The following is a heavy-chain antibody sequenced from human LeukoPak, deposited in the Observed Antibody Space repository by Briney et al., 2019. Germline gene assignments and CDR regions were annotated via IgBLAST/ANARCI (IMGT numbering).Heavy chain of an antibody. D-gene: IGHD3-3*01. CDR2: FDPEDGET. V-gene: IGHV1-24*01. J-gene: IGHJ6*02. CDR1: GYTLTELS. CDR3: ATDVSIFGVGGVDYYYYGMDV. Sequence: ASVKVSCTVSGYTLTELSMHWVRQAPGKGLEWMGGFDPEDGETIYAQKFQGRVTMTEDTSTDTAYMELSSLRSEDTAVYYCATDVSIFGVGGVDYYYYGMDVWGQGTTVTVSS.